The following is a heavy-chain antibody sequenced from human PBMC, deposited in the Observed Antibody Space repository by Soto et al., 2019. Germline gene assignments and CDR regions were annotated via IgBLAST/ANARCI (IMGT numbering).Heavy chain of an antibody. Sequence: ASVKVSCKTSGYTFTRYDINWVRQATGQGLEWMGWINGGTGNTYYSEQFQGRVTITRDTSAGTVYMQLSSLTSEDTAVYYCARDDSGFSGSHYIDYFNYWGQGALVTVSS. CDR2: INGGTGNT. D-gene: IGHD1-26*01. CDR1: GYTFTRYD. V-gene: IGHV1-8*03. J-gene: IGHJ4*02. CDR3: ARDDSGFSGSHYIDYFNY.